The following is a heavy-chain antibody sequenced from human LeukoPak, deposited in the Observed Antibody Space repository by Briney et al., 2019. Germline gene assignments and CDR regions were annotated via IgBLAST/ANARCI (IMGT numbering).Heavy chain of an antibody. Sequence: GGSLRLSCAASGFTFSSYAMHWVRQAPGKGLEWVAVISYDGSNKYYADSVKGRFTISRDNSKNTLYQQMNSLRAEDTAVYYCARDAKQLVQSDYFDYWGQGTLVTVSS. J-gene: IGHJ4*02. V-gene: IGHV3-30*04. CDR2: ISYDGSNK. D-gene: IGHD6-6*01. CDR1: GFTFSSYA. CDR3: ARDAKQLVQSDYFDY.